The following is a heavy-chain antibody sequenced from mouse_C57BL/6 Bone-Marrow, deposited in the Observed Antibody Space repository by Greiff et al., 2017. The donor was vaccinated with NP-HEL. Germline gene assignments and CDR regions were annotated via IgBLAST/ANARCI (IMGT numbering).Heavy chain of an antibody. D-gene: IGHD2-3*01. V-gene: IGHV3-6*01. CDR2: ISYDGSN. J-gene: IGHJ3*01. CDR1: GYSITSGYY. CDR3: VDGYSFAY. Sequence: DVKLVESGPGLVKPSQSLSLTCSVTGYSITSGYYWNWIRQFPGNKLEWMGYISYDGSNNYNPSLKNRISITRDTSKNQFFLKLNSVTTEDTATYYCVDGYSFAYWGQGTLVTVSA.